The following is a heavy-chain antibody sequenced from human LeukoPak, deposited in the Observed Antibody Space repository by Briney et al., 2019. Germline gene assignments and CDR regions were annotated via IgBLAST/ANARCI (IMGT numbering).Heavy chain of an antibody. Sequence: PGGSLRLSCAASGFTFSSYSMNWVRQAPGKGLEWASSISSSSSYIYYADSVKGRFTISRDNAKNSLYLQMNSLRAEDTAVYYCARELSSSSIALPSDYWGQGTLVTVSS. CDR2: ISSSSSYI. CDR3: ARELSSSSIALPSDY. D-gene: IGHD6-6*01. CDR1: GFTFSSYS. J-gene: IGHJ4*02. V-gene: IGHV3-21*01.